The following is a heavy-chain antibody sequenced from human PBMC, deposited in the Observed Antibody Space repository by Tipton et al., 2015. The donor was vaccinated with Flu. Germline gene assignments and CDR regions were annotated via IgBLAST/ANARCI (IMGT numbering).Heavy chain of an antibody. CDR1: GGSLTNYY. Sequence: LRLSCSVSGGSLTNYYWTWIRQPPGRGLEWIGYVYYSGSTNYSPSLRSRVTISADTSKNQFSLRLNSVTAADTAVYYCARVSRGSTYYFDSWGQGTLVTVSS. J-gene: IGHJ4*02. CDR3: ARVSRGSTYYFDS. D-gene: IGHD1-26*01. CDR2: VYYSGST. V-gene: IGHV4-59*01.